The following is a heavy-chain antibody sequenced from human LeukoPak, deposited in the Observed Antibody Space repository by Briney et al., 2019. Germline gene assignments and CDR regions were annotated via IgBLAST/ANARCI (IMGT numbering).Heavy chain of an antibody. CDR3: AAEGVVVPAAMYY. J-gene: IGHJ4*02. CDR2: IYYSGST. CDR1: GGSISSYY. Sequence: SETLSLTCTVSGGSISSYYWSRLRQPPGKGLEWLGYIYYSGSTNYNPSLKSRVTISVDTSKNQFSLKLSSVTAADTAVYYCAAEGVVVPAAMYYWGQGTLVTVSS. D-gene: IGHD2-2*01. V-gene: IGHV4-59*01.